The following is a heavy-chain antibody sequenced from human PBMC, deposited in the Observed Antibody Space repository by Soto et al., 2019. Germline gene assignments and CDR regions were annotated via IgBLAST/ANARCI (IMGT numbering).Heavy chain of an antibody. Sequence: QGQLVQSGAEVRKPGSSVKVSCKASGLTYSSSAISWVRQAPGQGPEWMGGIHPILGTPDYAPKFQGRVTITADESTSSVYMDLGSLRSENTVMYYCARGGVDVEATSAFDYWGQGTLVTVSS. J-gene: IGHJ4*02. D-gene: IGHD5-12*01. V-gene: IGHV1-69*01. CDR1: GLTYSSSA. CDR3: ARGGVDVEATSAFDY. CDR2: IHPILGTP.